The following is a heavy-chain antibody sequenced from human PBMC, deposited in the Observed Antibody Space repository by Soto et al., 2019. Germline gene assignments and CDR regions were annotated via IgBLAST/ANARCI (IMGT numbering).Heavy chain of an antibody. CDR3: ARTYYDFWSGYWRWFDP. CDR1: GGSISGYY. Sequence: SETLSLTCTVSGGSISGYYWSWIRQPPGKGQEWIWYIYYSGSTNYNPSLKSRVTISIDTSKNQFSLKLSSVTAADTAVFYCARTYYDFWSGYWRWFDPWGQGTLVTVSS. D-gene: IGHD3-3*01. V-gene: IGHV4-59*01. J-gene: IGHJ5*02. CDR2: IYYSGST.